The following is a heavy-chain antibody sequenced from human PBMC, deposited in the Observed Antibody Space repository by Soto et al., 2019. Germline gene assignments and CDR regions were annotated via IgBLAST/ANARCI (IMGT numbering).Heavy chain of an antibody. Sequence: QVQLVQSGAEVKKPGSSVKVSCKASGDTFSFYSINWVRQAPGLGLEWMGRINPILRMSNYAQRFQGRVTMTADKSTSTAYMELSSLGSEDTAMYYCECSYVSGYRAFDYWGQGALVTVYS. CDR3: ECSYVSGYRAFDY. D-gene: IGHD3-10*01. V-gene: IGHV1-69*02. CDR2: INPILRMS. J-gene: IGHJ4*02. CDR1: GDTFSFYS.